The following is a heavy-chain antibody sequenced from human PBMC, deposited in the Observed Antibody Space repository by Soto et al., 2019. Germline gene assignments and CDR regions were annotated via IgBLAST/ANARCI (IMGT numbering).Heavy chain of an antibody. Sequence: QVQLVQSGAEVKKPGSSVKVSCKASGGTFSSYAISWVRQAPGQGLEWMGGLIPIFGTANYAQKFQGRVTITADESTSTAYMELSSLRSEDTAVYYCARSTGYCTNGVCYYYYGMDVWGQGTTVTVSS. CDR1: GGTFSSYA. V-gene: IGHV1-69*01. CDR3: ARSTGYCTNGVCYYYYGMDV. J-gene: IGHJ6*02. D-gene: IGHD2-8*01. CDR2: LIPIFGTA.